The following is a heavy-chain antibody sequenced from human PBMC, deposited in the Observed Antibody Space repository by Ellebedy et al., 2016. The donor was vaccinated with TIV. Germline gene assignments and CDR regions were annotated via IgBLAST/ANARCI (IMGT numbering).Heavy chain of an antibody. Sequence: ASVKVSXXASGYTFTSYYMHWVRQAPGQGLEWMGIINPSGGSTSYAQKFQGRVTMTRDTSTSTVYMELSSLRSEDTAVYYCATAVAGPRNWFDPWGQGTLVTVSS. CDR3: ATAVAGPRNWFDP. CDR1: GYTFTSYY. CDR2: INPSGGST. V-gene: IGHV1-46*01. D-gene: IGHD6-19*01. J-gene: IGHJ5*02.